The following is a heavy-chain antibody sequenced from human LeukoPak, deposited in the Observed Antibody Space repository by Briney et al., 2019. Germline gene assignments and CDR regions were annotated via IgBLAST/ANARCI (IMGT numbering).Heavy chain of an antibody. CDR2: ISQDGTGS. D-gene: IGHD1-1*01. CDR3: ARDSTGTVFDL. Sequence: GGSLRLSCVASGFTFISYWMTWVRQAPGKGLEWVAQISQDGTGSYPVDSVRGRFTISRDNAKNSVYLQMNSLRPEDTAVYYCARDSTGTVFDLWGQGTLVTVSS. V-gene: IGHV3-7*04. J-gene: IGHJ4*02. CDR1: GFTFISYW.